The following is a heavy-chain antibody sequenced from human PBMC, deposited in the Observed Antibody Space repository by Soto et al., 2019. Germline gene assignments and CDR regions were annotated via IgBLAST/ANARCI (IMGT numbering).Heavy chain of an antibody. CDR1: GYTFTSYA. Sequence: ASVKVSCKASGYTFTSYAMHWVRQAPGQRLEWMGWINAGNGNTGYAQKFQGRVTMTRNTSISTAYMELSSLRSEDTAVYYCARERTYYSFDYWGQGTLVTVSS. D-gene: IGHD1-26*01. CDR2: INAGNGNT. J-gene: IGHJ4*02. V-gene: IGHV1-3*01. CDR3: ARERTYYSFDY.